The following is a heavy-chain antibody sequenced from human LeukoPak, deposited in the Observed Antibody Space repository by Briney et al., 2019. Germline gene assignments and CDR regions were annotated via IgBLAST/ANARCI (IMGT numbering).Heavy chain of an antibody. CDR3: ASEANYDILTGYYFS. CDR2: ISSSSSYI. CDR1: GFTFSSYS. J-gene: IGHJ5*02. D-gene: IGHD3-9*01. V-gene: IGHV3-21*01. Sequence: PGGSLRPSCAASGFTFSSYSMNWVRQAPGKGLEWVSSISSSSSYIYYADSVKGRFTISRDNAKNSLYLQMNSLRAEDTAVYYCASEANYDILTGYYFSWGQGTLVTVSS.